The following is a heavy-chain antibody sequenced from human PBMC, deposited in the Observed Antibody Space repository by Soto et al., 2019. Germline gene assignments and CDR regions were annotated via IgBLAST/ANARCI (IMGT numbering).Heavy chain of an antibody. V-gene: IGHV6-1*01. CDR3: ARVLDYDFWSGYYKGGYYYYYGMDV. D-gene: IGHD3-3*01. CDR1: GDSVSSNSAA. J-gene: IGHJ6*02. CDR2: TYYRSKWYN. Sequence: RSQTLSLTCAISGDSVSSNSAAWNWIRQSPSRGLEWLGRTYYRSKWYNDYAVSVKSRITINPDTSKNQFSLQLNSVTPEDTAVYYCARVLDYDFWSGYYKGGYYYYYGMDVWGQGTTVTVSS.